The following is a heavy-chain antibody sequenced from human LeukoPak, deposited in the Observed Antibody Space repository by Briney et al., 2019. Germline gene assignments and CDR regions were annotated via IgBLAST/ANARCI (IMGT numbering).Heavy chain of an antibody. CDR2: IGPSGDT. CDR1: GFTFSSYD. V-gene: IGHV3-13*01. CDR3: VRTSSGYYDFDY. Sequence: SGGSLRLSCAASGFTFSSYDMHWVRQATGRCLEWVSSIGPSGDTYYPGSVKGRFTISRENAKDSLYLQMSSLRAGDTAVYYCVRTSSGYYDFDYWGQGTLVTVSS. J-gene: IGHJ4*02. D-gene: IGHD3-22*01.